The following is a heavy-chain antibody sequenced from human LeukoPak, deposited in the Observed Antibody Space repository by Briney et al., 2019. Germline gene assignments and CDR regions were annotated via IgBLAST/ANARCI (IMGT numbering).Heavy chain of an antibody. V-gene: IGHV3-23*01. Sequence: QSGGSLRLSCEVSGFTSGIYAVSWVRQAPGKGLEWVSAFSGGGDSFYADSVKGRFTISRDSSKRILYLQMNSVRAEDTAIYYCGKEVERHFDLKYWGQGTLVTVSS. CDR2: FSGGGDS. CDR3: GKEVERHFDLKY. J-gene: IGHJ4*02. CDR1: GFTSGIYA.